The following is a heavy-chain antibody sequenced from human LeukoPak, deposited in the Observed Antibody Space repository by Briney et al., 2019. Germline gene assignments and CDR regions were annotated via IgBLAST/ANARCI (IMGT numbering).Heavy chain of an antibody. CDR3: ARGYYDSSGYYYFDY. CDR2: SYYSGST. V-gene: IGHV4-59*01. D-gene: IGHD3-22*01. Sequence: TSETLSLTCTVSGGSISSYYWSWIRQPPGKGLEWIAYSYYSGSTNYNPSLKSRVTISVDTSKNQFSLKLSSVTAADTAVYYCARGYYDSSGYYYFDYWSQGTLVTVSS. J-gene: IGHJ4*02. CDR1: GGSISSYY.